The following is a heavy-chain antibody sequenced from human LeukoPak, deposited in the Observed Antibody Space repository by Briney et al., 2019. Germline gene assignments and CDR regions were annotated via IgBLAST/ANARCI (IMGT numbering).Heavy chain of an antibody. J-gene: IGHJ6*03. CDR3: ARGSYYYDSSGYYFYRPYYYYYYMDV. CDR2: INHSGST. D-gene: IGHD3-22*01. V-gene: IGHV4-34*01. Sequence: SETLSLTCAVYGGSFSGYYWSWIRQPPGKGLEWIGEINHSGSTNYNPSLKSRVTISVDTSKNQFSLKLSSVTAADTAVYYCARGSYYYDSSGYYFYRPYYYYYYMDVWGKGTTVTISS. CDR1: GGSFSGYY.